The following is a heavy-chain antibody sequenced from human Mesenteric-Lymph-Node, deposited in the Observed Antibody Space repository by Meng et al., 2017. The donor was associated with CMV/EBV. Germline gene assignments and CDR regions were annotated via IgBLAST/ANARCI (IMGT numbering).Heavy chain of an antibody. J-gene: IGHJ5*02. V-gene: IGHV1-69*01. Sequence: GSISSDAISWVRQAPGQGLEWMGGIIPIFGTANYARKFQGRVTITADESTSTAYMELSSLRSEDTAVYYCARRTVGATYSNNWLDPWGQGTLVTVSS. D-gene: IGHD1-26*01. CDR3: ARRTVGATYSNNWLDP. CDR1: GSISSDA. CDR2: IIPIFGTA.